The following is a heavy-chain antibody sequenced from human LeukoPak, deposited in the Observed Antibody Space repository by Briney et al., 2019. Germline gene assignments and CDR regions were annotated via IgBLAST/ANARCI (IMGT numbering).Heavy chain of an antibody. CDR2: IKQDGSEK. CDR3: ARGTIAAAGYYYFDY. J-gene: IGHJ4*02. CDR1: GFTFSSYL. D-gene: IGHD6-13*01. Sequence: GGSLRLSYAASGFTFSSYLMSWVRQAPGKGLEWVANIKQDGSEKYYVDSEKGRFTISRDNAKNSLYLQMNGLRAEDTAVYYCARGTIAAAGYYYFDYWGQGTQVTVSS. V-gene: IGHV3-7*04.